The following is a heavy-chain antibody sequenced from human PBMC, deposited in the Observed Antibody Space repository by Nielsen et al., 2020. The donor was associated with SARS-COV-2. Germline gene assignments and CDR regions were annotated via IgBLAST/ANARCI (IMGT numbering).Heavy chain of an antibody. J-gene: IGHJ4*02. CDR3: AKSKGQPGYSNGGYFDY. CDR1: RNYA. Sequence: GESLKISCAASRNYAMSWVRQAPGKGLEWVSAISYSGETTYYADSVKGRFTISRDNSKNTLYLQMNSLRAEDTAVYYCAKSKGQPGYSNGGYFDYWGQGTLVTVSS. V-gene: IGHV3-23*01. D-gene: IGHD6-19*01. CDR2: ISYSGETT.